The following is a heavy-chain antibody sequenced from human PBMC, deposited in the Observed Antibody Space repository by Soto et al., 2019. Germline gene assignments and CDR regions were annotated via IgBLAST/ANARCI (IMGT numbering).Heavy chain of an antibody. CDR1: GGSISSGGYY. Sequence: PSETLSLTCTVSGGSISSGGYYWSWIRQHPGKGLEWIGYIYYSGSTYYNPSLKSRVTISVDTSKNQFSLKLSSVTAADTAVYYCARVSSVVAANFDYWGQGTLVTVSS. V-gene: IGHV4-31*03. J-gene: IGHJ4*02. D-gene: IGHD2-15*01. CDR2: IYYSGST. CDR3: ARVSSVVAANFDY.